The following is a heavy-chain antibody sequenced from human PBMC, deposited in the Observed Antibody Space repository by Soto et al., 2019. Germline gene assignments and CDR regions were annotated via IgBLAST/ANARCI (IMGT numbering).Heavy chain of an antibody. CDR2: IYHSGST. CDR1: GGSISSSNW. V-gene: IGHV4-4*02. CDR3: ARDRIAVAGRYNWFDP. Sequence: QVQLQESGPGLVKPSGTLSLTCAVSGGSISSSNWWSWVRQPPGKGLEWIGEIYHSGSTNYNPSLKGRVTISVDKSKNQFSLKLSSVTAADTAVYYCARDRIAVAGRYNWFDPWGQGTLVTVSS. J-gene: IGHJ5*02. D-gene: IGHD6-19*01.